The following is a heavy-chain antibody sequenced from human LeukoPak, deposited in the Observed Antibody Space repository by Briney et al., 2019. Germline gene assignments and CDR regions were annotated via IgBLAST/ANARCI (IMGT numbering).Heavy chain of an antibody. Sequence: ASVKVSCKASGHTFTGYYMHWVRQAPGQGLEWMGRINPNSGGTNYAQKFQGRVTMTRDTSISTAYMELSRLRSDDTAVYYCATACYYDSSGYKYCFGYWGQGTLVTVSS. V-gene: IGHV1-2*06. CDR2: INPNSGGT. CDR3: ATACYYDSSGYKYCFGY. CDR1: GHTFTGYY. D-gene: IGHD3-22*01. J-gene: IGHJ4*02.